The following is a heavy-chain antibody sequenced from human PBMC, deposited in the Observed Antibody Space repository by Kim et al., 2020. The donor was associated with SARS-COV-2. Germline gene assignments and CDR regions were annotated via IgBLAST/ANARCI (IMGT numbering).Heavy chain of an antibody. D-gene: IGHD6-25*01. V-gene: IGHV3-15*01. CDR1: GFTFSNAW. Sequence: GGSLRLSCAASGFTFSNAWMSWVRQAPGKGLEWVGRIKSKTDGGTTDYAAPVKGRFTISRDDSKNTLYLQMNSLKTEDTAVYYCTTASGRNYYYGMDVWGQGTTVTVSS. CDR3: TTASGRNYYYGMDV. CDR2: IKSKTDGGTT. J-gene: IGHJ6*02.